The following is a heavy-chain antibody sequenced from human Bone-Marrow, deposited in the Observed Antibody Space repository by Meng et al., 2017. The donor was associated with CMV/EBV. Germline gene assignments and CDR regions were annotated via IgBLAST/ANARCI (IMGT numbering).Heavy chain of an antibody. CDR3: ATDLGGGSKGQYYYYYGMDV. V-gene: IGHV1-24*01. Sequence: ASVKVSCKVSGYTLTELSMHWVRQAPGKGLEWMGGFDPEDGETIYAQKFQGRVTMTEDTSTDTAYMELSSLRSEDTAVYYCATDLGGGSKGQYYYYYGMDVWGQGTTVTVSS. J-gene: IGHJ6*02. D-gene: IGHD4-11*01. CDR2: FDPEDGET. CDR1: GYTLTELS.